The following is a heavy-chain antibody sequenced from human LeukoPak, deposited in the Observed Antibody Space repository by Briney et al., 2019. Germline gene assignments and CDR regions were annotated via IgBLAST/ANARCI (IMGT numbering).Heavy chain of an antibody. J-gene: IGHJ4*02. V-gene: IGHV4-59*01. CDR3: AGWANSAFDY. Sequence: SETLSLTCIVSGGSMSSYYWSWIRQPPGKGLEWITYIYYSGDTSYNPSLKSRVTISVDRSKSQFSLKLNSVTAADTAVYYCAGWANSAFDYWGQGTLVTVSS. D-gene: IGHD2/OR15-2a*01. CDR1: GGSMSSYY. CDR2: IYYSGDT.